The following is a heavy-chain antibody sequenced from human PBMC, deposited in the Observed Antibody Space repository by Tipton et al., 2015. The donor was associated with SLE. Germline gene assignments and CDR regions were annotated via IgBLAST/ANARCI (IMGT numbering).Heavy chain of an antibody. CDR3: ARDPLDVPGTSDAFDI. J-gene: IGHJ3*02. D-gene: IGHD2-2*01. CDR2: ISAYNGNT. CDR1: GYTFTTYG. Sequence: QSGPEVKKPGASVKVSCKASGYTFTTYGITWVRQAPGQGLEWMGWISAYNGNTNYSQKLQGRVTMTTDTSTSTAYMELRSLRSDDTAVYYCARDPLDVPGTSDAFDIWGQGTMVTVSS. V-gene: IGHV1-18*01.